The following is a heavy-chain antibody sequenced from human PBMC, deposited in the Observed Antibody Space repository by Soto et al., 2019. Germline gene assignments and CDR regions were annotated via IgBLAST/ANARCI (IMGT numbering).Heavy chain of an antibody. V-gene: IGHV4-39*01. CDR3: ARLPRTYCSSTSCYTNSFDI. D-gene: IGHD2-2*02. CDR2: IYYIGST. CDR1: GGSISSSNYY. Sequence: QLQLQESGPGLVKPSETLSLTCTVSGGSISSSNYYWGWIRQPPGKGLEWIVSIYYIGSTYYTPSLKSRVTISVDTSKNQFSLRLSSVTAADTAVYYCARLPRTYCSSTSCYTNSFDIWGQGTMVTVSS. J-gene: IGHJ3*02.